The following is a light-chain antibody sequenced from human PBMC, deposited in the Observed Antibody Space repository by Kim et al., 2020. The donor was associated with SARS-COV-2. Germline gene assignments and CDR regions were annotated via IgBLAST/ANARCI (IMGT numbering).Light chain of an antibody. CDR3: QQTYISPCT. CDR2: AAS. CDR1: QNINSN. V-gene: IGKV1-39*01. Sequence: ESVGNRVTITCRTSQNINSNLNWYHQKPGRAPKLLIYAASTLQVGVPSRFSGIGSETDFTLTISSLQPEDFATYFCQQTYISPCTFGPGTKVDIK. J-gene: IGKJ3*01.